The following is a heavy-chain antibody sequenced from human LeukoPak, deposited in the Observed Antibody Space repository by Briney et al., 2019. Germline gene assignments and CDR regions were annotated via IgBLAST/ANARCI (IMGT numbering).Heavy chain of an antibody. CDR1: GFTFSSYG. J-gene: IGHJ4*02. Sequence: GGSLRLSCAASGFTFSSYGMHWVRQAPGKGLEWVAVIWYDGSNKYYADSVKGRFTIPRDNSKNTLYLQMNSLRAEDTAVYYCARVTGTVTMAYFDYWGQGTLVTVSS. CDR2: IWYDGSNK. V-gene: IGHV3-33*01. CDR3: ARVTGTVTMAYFDY. D-gene: IGHD4-17*01.